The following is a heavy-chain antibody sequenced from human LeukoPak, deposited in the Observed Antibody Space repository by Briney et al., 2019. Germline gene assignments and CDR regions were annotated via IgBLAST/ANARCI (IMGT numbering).Heavy chain of an antibody. CDR3: ARRYYDSSGYSHHFDY. Sequence: ASVKVSCEASGYTFTGYYMHWVRQAPGQGLEWMGRINPNSGGTNYAQKFQGRVTMTRDTSISTAYMELSRLRSDDTAVYYCARRYYDSSGYSHHFDYWGQGTLVTVSS. V-gene: IGHV1-2*06. CDR1: GYTFTGYY. D-gene: IGHD3-22*01. CDR2: INPNSGGT. J-gene: IGHJ4*02.